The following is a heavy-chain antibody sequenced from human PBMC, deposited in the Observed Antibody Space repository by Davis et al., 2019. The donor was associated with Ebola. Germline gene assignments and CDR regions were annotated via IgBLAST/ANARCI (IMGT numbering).Heavy chain of an antibody. D-gene: IGHD3-16*01. V-gene: IGHV3-15*01. CDR1: GCTFSNVW. CDR2: IRSRSDGGTT. Sequence: GESLKISCAASGCTFSNVWFTWVRQCPGKGLQWIGRIRSRSDGGTTDYAAPVKGRFTISRDDSQNMVYLQMNSLKTEDTAVYFCTLGENWGPGTQVTVSS. CDR3: TLGEN. J-gene: IGHJ4*02.